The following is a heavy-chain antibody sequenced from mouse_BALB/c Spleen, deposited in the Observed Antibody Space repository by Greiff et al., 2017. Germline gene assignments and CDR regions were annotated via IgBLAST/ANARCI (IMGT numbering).Heavy chain of an antibody. CDR2: ISSGGSYT. CDR1: GFTFSSYG. Sequence: EVHLVESGGDLVKPGGSLKLSCAASGFTFSSYGMSWVRQTPDKRLEWVATISSGGSYTYYPDSVKGRFTISRDNAKNTLYLQMSSLKSEDTAMYYCARLDYDYDSAYWGQGTLVTVSA. J-gene: IGHJ3*01. D-gene: IGHD2-4*01. V-gene: IGHV5-6*01. CDR3: ARLDYDYDSAY.